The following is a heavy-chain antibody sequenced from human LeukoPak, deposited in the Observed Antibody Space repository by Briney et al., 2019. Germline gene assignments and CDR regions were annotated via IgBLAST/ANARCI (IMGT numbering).Heavy chain of an antibody. V-gene: IGHV1-46*01. CDR2: INPSGGST. Sequence: ASVKVSCKASGYTFTSYYMHWVRQAPGQGLEWMGIINPSGGSTSYAQKFQGRVTMTTDTSTSTAYMELRSLRSDDTAVYYCARDLTIFGVVIDPSYFDYWGQGTLVTVSS. D-gene: IGHD3-3*01. CDR3: ARDLTIFGVVIDPSYFDY. CDR1: GYTFTSYY. J-gene: IGHJ4*02.